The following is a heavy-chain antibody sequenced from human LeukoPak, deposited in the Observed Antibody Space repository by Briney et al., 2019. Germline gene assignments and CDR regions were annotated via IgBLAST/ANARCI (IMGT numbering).Heavy chain of an antibody. CDR2: MSPNSGDT. V-gene: IGHV1-8*01. Sequence: ASVNVSCTASGYTFTSYDFNWVRRAPGQRPEWMGWMSPNSGDTGYAQKFQDRVTMTRNTSISTAYMELSSLRSDDTAVYYCARGPPNWGYDYWGPGTLVTVSS. CDR3: ARGPPNWGYDY. J-gene: IGHJ4*02. CDR1: GYTFTSYD. D-gene: IGHD7-27*01.